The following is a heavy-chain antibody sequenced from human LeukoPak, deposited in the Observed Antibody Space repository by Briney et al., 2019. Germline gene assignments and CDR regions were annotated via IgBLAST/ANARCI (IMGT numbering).Heavy chain of an antibody. D-gene: IGHD2-2*01. Sequence: GGSLRLSCAASRCTFSSYWMHWVRQAPGKGLVWVSRINSDGSSTSYADSVKGRFTISRDNAKNTLYLQMNSLRAEDTAVYYCARDCSSTSCSSAHWGQGTLVTVSS. CDR3: ARDCSSTSCSSAH. J-gene: IGHJ4*02. V-gene: IGHV3-74*01. CDR1: RCTFSSYW. CDR2: INSDGSST.